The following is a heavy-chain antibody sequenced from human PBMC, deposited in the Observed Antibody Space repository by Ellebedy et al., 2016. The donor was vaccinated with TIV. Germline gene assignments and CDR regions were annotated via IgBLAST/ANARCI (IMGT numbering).Heavy chain of an antibody. Sequence: MPSETLSLTCSVSGGSVSSTRYYWAWIRQPPGKGLEYIGSVYYSGSPYYNPSFKIRVTLSADTSKNQFSLNLRTVTAAETAVYYCARIDSWQPIDDWGQGILVTISS. D-gene: IGHD3-9*01. CDR2: VYYSGSP. J-gene: IGHJ4*02. V-gene: IGHV4-39*01. CDR1: GGSVSSTRYY. CDR3: ARIDSWQPIDD.